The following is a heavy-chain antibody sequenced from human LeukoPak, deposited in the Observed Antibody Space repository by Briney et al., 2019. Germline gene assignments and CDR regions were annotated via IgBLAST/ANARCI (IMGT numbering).Heavy chain of an antibody. J-gene: IGHJ4*02. CDR2: ISYDGSNK. V-gene: IGHV3-30-3*01. CDR1: GFTFSSYA. CDR3: ARGGDGYNLADY. Sequence: GGSLRLSCAASGFTFSSYAMHWVRQAPGKGLEWVAVISYDGSNKYYADSVKGRFTISRDNSKNTLYLQMNSLRAEDTAVYYCARGGDGYNLADYWGQGTLVTVSS. D-gene: IGHD5-24*01.